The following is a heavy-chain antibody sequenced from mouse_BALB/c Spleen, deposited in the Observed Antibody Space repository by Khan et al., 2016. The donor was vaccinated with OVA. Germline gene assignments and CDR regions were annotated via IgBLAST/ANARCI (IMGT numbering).Heavy chain of an antibody. CDR1: GHTFTNYG. D-gene: IGHD2-10*01. Sequence: QIQLVQSGPELKKPGETVKISCKASGHTFTNYGMNWVKQAPGKGLKWMGWINTYTGEPTYADDFNGRFAFSLDTSASTAYLQINNLKNEDTATYFCARPPYFSYARDNWGQGTSVTVSS. V-gene: IGHV9-3-1*01. CDR3: ARPPYFSYARDN. CDR2: INTYTGEP. J-gene: IGHJ4*01.